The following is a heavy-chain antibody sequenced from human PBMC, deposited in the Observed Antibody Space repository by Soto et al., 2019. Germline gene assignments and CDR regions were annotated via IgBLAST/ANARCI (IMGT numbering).Heavy chain of an antibody. CDR2: IGTAGDT. Sequence: GGSLRLSCAASGFTFSSYDMHWVRQATGKGLEWVSAIGTAGDTYYPGSVKGRFTISRENAKNSLYLQMNSLRAGDTAVYYCARAVAGPDAFDIWGQGTMVTVSS. D-gene: IGHD6-19*01. CDR3: ARAVAGPDAFDI. CDR1: GFTFSSYD. V-gene: IGHV3-13*01. J-gene: IGHJ3*02.